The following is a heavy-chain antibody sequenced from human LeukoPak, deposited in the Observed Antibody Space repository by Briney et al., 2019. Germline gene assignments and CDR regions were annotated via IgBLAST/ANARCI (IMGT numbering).Heavy chain of an antibody. J-gene: IGHJ4*02. V-gene: IGHV3-7*01. CDR2: IKQDGSEK. D-gene: IGHD6-13*01. Sequence: QAGGSLRLSCAASGFTFSSYWMSWVRQAPGKGLEWVANIKQDGSEKYYVDSVKGRFTISRDNAKNSLYLQMNSLRAEDTAVYYCARDLGIAAAGRPFDYWGQGTLVTVSS. CDR1: GFTFSSYW. CDR3: ARDLGIAAAGRPFDY.